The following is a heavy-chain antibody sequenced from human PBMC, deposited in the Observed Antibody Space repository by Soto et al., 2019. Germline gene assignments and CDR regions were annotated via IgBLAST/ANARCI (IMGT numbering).Heavy chain of an antibody. J-gene: IGHJ4*02. CDR1: GFTFSSYS. Sequence: EVQLVESGGGLVKPGGALRLSCAASGFTFSSYSMNWVRQAPGKGLEWVSSISSSSSYIYYADSVKGRFTISRDNAKNSLYLQMNSLRAEDTAVYYCARVGGQLVPGFAYGGQGPLVTVCS. CDR2: ISSSSSYI. CDR3: ARVGGQLVPGFAY. V-gene: IGHV3-21*01. D-gene: IGHD6-6*01.